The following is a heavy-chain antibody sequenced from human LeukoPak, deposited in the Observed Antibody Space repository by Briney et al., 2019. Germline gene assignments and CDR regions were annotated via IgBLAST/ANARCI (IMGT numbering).Heavy chain of an antibody. J-gene: IGHJ4*02. CDR2: IYHSGST. Sequence: TSETLSLTCAVSGGSISSNNWWSWVRQPPGKGLEWIGEIYHSGSTNYNPSLRSRVAISVDKSKNQFSLKVTSVTAADTAMYYCARGSSGSKFDYWGQGTLVTVSS. CDR1: GGSISSNNW. D-gene: IGHD3-22*01. V-gene: IGHV4-4*02. CDR3: ARGSSGSKFDY.